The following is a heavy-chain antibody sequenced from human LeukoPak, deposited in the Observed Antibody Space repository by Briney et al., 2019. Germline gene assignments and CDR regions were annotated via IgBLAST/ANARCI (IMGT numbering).Heavy chain of an antibody. V-gene: IGHV3-7*01. D-gene: IGHD4-17*01. CDR2: IKQDGSQK. Sequence: GGSLRLSCAASGFTFSSYWMSWVRQAPGKGLEWVANIKQDGSQKYYVDSVKARFTISRDNAKNSLYLQMNSLRAEDTAVYYCASDTYGDENYWGQGTLVTVSS. CDR1: GFTFSSYW. CDR3: ASDTYGDENY. J-gene: IGHJ4*02.